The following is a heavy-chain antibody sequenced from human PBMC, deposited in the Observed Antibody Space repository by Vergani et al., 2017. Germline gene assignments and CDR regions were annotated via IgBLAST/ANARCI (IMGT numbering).Heavy chain of an antibody. V-gene: IGHV4-39*01. Sequence: QVQLQESGPGLVKPSETLSLTCTVSNDSVSNTFYYWGWIRQTPGKGLEWIGSIYYSGSTYYNPSLESRLTISLDTSENHLSLKLTSVTDADTAVYYCARQKDYYMDVWGKGTTVTVS. CDR3: ARQKDYYMDV. J-gene: IGHJ6*03. CDR2: IYYSGST. CDR1: NDSVSNTFYY.